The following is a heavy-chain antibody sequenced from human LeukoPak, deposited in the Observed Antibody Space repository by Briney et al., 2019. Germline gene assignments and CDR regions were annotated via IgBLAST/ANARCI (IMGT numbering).Heavy chain of an antibody. CDR2: ISSSSSYI. V-gene: IGHV3-21*01. Sequence: PGGSLRLSCAASGFTFSSYSMNWVRQAPGKGLEWVSSISSSSSYIYYADSVKGRFTISRDNAKNSLYLQMNSLRAEDTAVYYCATISGGIAAAGQNWFDPWGQGTLVTVSS. CDR1: GFTFSSYS. D-gene: IGHD6-13*01. J-gene: IGHJ5*02. CDR3: ATISGGIAAAGQNWFDP.